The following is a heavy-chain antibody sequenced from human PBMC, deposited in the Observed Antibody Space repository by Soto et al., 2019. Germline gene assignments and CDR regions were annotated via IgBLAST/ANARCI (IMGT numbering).Heavy chain of an antibody. CDR2: INAGNGNT. Sequence: ASVKVSCKASGYTFTSYAMHWVRQAPGQRLEWMGWINAGNGNTKYSQKFQGRVTITRDTSASTAYMELSSLRSEDTAVYYCASGVRGVIRKGFPGDYYYGMDVWGQGTTVTVSS. J-gene: IGHJ6*02. CDR3: ASGVRGVIRKGFPGDYYYGMDV. CDR1: GYTFTSYA. V-gene: IGHV1-3*01. D-gene: IGHD3-10*01.